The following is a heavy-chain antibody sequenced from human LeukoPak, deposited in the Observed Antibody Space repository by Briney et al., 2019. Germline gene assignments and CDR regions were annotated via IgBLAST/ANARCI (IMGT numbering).Heavy chain of an antibody. D-gene: IGHD3-10*01. CDR3: ARKGSNVLLWFGEFDY. J-gene: IGHJ4*02. CDR2: IYSGGST. V-gene: IGHV3-53*01. Sequence: GGSLRLSCAASGFTVSSNYMSWVRQAPGKGLEWVSVIYSGGSTYYADSVKGRFTISRDNSKNTLYLQMNSLRAEDTAVYYCARKGSNVLLWFGEFDYWGQGTLVTVSS. CDR1: GFTVSSNY.